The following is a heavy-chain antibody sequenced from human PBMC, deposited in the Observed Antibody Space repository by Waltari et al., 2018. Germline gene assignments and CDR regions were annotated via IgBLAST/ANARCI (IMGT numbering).Heavy chain of an antibody. Sequence: QVQLVQSGAEVKKPGASVRVSCKASGYTFTGYFMHWVRQAPGQGLEWMGWINPNSGGTNYAQKFQGRVTMTRDTSISTAYMELNRLRSDDTAVYYCAVTKGGNTYGGFNYWGQGTPVTVSS. V-gene: IGHV1-2*02. CDR3: AVTKGGNTYGGFNY. CDR1: GYTFTGYF. CDR2: INPNSGGT. J-gene: IGHJ4*02. D-gene: IGHD5-18*01.